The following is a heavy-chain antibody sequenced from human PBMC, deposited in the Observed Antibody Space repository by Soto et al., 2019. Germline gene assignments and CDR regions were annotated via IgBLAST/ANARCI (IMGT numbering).Heavy chain of an antibody. CDR1: GGTFSSYA. D-gene: IGHD2-21*02. CDR2: IIPIFGTA. J-gene: IGHJ6*02. CDR3: ASHCGGDCYSRSPPYYYYGMDV. V-gene: IGHV1-69*12. Sequence: QVQLVQSGAEVKKPGSSVKVSCKASGGTFSSYAISWVRQAPGQGLEWMGGIIPIFGTADYAQKFQGRVTITADESTSTAYMELSSLRSEYTAVYYCASHCGGDCYSRSPPYYYYGMDVWGQGTTVTVSS.